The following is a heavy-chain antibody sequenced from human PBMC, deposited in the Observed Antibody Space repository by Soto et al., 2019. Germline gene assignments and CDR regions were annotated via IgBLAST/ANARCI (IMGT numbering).Heavy chain of an antibody. D-gene: IGHD2-8*01. CDR2: INPSGGGT. CDR1: GYTFTNYY. Sequence: ASVKVSCKASGYTFTNYYIHWVRQAPGQGLEWMGIINPSGGGTTYAQNFQGRVTMTRDTSTSTVYMELSSLRSDDTAVYYCARDFPIYCCTHYDYWGQGTLVTVSS. CDR3: ARDFPIYCCTHYDY. J-gene: IGHJ4*02. V-gene: IGHV1-46*01.